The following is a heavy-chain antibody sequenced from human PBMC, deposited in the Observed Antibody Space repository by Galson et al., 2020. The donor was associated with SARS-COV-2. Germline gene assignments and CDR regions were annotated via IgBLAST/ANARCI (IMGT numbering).Heavy chain of an antibody. V-gene: IGHV1-2*04. Sequence: ASVQVSCQASGYTFTGYYMNWVRQAPGQGLEWMGWINHNSGSTNYAHTLQGWVTMTRDTPISTAYMELSRLRSDDTAVYYCARESSSRDGDYYYYMDVWGKGTTVTVSS. CDR1: GYTFTGYY. CDR2: INHNSGST. J-gene: IGHJ6*03. D-gene: IGHD2-2*01. CDR3: ARESSSRDGDYYYYMDV.